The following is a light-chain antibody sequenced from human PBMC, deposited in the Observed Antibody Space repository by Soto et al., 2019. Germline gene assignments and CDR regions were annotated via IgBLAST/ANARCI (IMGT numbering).Light chain of an antibody. J-gene: IGLJ1*01. V-gene: IGLV2-14*01. CDR2: EVS. Sequence: QSALTQPASVSGSPGQSITISCTGTSSDVGGYNYVSWYQQHPGKAPKIMIYEVSNRPSVVSNRFTCAKSGKTASLTNFGLQTKNEAAYYCNSHTSGSARPYVFATGTTLAV. CDR3: NSHTSGSARPYV. CDR1: SSDVGGYNY.